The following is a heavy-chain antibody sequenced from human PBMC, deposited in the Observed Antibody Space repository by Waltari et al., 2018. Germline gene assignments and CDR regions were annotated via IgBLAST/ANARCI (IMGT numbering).Heavy chain of an antibody. J-gene: IGHJ1*01. CDR1: GGSISTNYN. Sequence: QLQLQESGPGLVKPSETLSITCTVSGGSISTNYNWGWIRQPPGTGLEWMGNMQYRGRTLYNPSLKSRVTISLDTSKNQFSLRLSSVGAADTAVYFCGRIAFGDDGGYFQHWGQGTLVTVSS. V-gene: IGHV4-39*01. CDR2: MQYRGRT. CDR3: GRIAFGDDGGYFQH. D-gene: IGHD4-17*01.